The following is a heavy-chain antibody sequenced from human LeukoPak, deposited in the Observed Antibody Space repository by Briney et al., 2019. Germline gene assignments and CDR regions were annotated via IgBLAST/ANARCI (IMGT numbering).Heavy chain of an antibody. CDR3: ARNPYRSGAMDV. CDR2: MTPTSGNT. J-gene: IGHJ6*02. V-gene: IGHV1-8*02. CDR1: GYTFTAYD. Sequence: AAVKVSCKASGYTFTAYDINWVRQATGQGLEWMGWMTPTSGNTGYAQKFQGRVTLTRNTSTNTAYMELSSLRSDDTAVYYCARNPYRSGAMDVWGQGTTVIVSS. D-gene: IGHD3-10*01.